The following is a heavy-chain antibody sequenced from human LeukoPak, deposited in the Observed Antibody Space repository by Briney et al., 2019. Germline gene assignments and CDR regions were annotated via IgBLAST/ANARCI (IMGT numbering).Heavy chain of an antibody. J-gene: IGHJ4*02. D-gene: IGHD3-10*01. Sequence: GGSLRLSCAASGFTFDDYAMHWVRQAPGKGLEWVSGISWNSGSIGYADSVKGRFTISRDNAKNSLYLQMNRLRAEDMALYYCANAKGSLLWFGELSLDYWGQGTLVTVSS. CDR3: ANAKGSLLWFGELSLDY. V-gene: IGHV3-9*03. CDR2: ISWNSGSI. CDR1: GFTFDDYA.